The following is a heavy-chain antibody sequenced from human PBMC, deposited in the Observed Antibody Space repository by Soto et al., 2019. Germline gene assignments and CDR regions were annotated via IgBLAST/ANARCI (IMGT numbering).Heavy chain of an antibody. D-gene: IGHD6-19*01. J-gene: IGHJ4*02. Sequence: SETLSLTCTVSGGSISSYYRSWIRHPPGKGLEWIGYIYYSGSTNYNPSLKSRVTISVDTSKNQFSLDLSSVTAADTAVYYCARHGSSAWMTVYYCGQGTLVTVSS. V-gene: IGHV4-59*08. CDR3: ARHGSSAWMTVYY. CDR1: GGSISSYY. CDR2: IYYSGST.